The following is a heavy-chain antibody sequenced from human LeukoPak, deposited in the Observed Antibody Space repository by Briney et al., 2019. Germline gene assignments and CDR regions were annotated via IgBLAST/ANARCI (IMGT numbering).Heavy chain of an antibody. D-gene: IGHD2-2*01. CDR3: ASPYCSSTSCSTLHDF. V-gene: IGHV3-7*01. Sequence: GALRLSCAASGFTFNTYCMHWVRQAPGKGLEWVANIRQDGAEKYYVDSVKGRFTISRDNAKSSLYLQMNSLRAEDTAVYYCASPYCSSTSCSTLHDFWGQGTLVTVSS. CDR1: GFTFNTYC. CDR2: IRQDGAEK. J-gene: IGHJ4*02.